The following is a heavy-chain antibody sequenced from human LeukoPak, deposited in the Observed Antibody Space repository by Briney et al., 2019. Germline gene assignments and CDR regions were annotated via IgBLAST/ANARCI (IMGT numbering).Heavy chain of an antibody. Sequence: GGSLRLSCVLFGLTFSDAWMSWVRQAPGKGLEWVAFISFDGAIIYYADSVKGRFTISRDNSENTMYLQMNSLRLDDTVTYYCARDIDGDWYFDYWGQGTLVTVSS. CDR2: ISFDGAII. CDR1: GLTFSDAW. CDR3: ARDIDGDWYFDY. D-gene: IGHD4-17*01. J-gene: IGHJ4*02. V-gene: IGHV3-30-3*01.